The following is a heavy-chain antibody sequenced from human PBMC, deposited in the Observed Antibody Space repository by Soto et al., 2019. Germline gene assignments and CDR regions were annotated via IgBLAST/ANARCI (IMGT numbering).Heavy chain of an antibody. Sequence: QVQLVQSGAEVKKPGASVKVSCKASGYTFTSYGISWVRPAPGQGLEWMGWISAYNGNTNYAQKLQGRVTMTTDTSPSTAYMELRGLRSDDTAVYYCARESFVQLQDVWGQGTTVTVSS. CDR2: ISAYNGNT. V-gene: IGHV1-18*01. D-gene: IGHD5-18*01. J-gene: IGHJ6*02. CDR1: GYTFTSYG. CDR3: ARESFVQLQDV.